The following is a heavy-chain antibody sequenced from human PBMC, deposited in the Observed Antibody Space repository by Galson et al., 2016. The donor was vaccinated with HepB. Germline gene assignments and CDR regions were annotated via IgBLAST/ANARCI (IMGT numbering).Heavy chain of an antibody. Sequence: SLRLSCAASGFTFNNYGMSWVRQAPGNGLEWVSYISTSSETKSYADSVKGRFTISRDNSKSTMYLQKNGLRDEDTALYYCARGGYNYVPLDSWGQGALVIVSS. CDR2: ISTSSETK. J-gene: IGHJ4*02. D-gene: IGHD5-24*01. CDR3: ARGGYNYVPLDS. CDR1: GFTFNNYG. V-gene: IGHV3-48*02.